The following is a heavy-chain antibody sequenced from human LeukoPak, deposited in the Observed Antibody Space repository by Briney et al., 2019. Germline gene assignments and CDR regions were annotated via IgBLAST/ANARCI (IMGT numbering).Heavy chain of an antibody. CDR1: GYTFTSYG. D-gene: IGHD2-2*01. Sequence: GASVKVSCKASGYTFTSYGISWVRQAPGQGLEWMGWISAYNGNTNYAQKLQGRVTMTTDTSTSTAYVELRSLRSDDTAVYYCARDGNPFVVVPAASDYWGQGTLVTVSS. J-gene: IGHJ4*02. CDR2: ISAYNGNT. V-gene: IGHV1-18*01. CDR3: ARDGNPFVVVPAASDY.